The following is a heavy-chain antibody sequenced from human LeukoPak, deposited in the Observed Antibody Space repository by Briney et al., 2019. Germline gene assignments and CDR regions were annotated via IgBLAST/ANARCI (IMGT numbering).Heavy chain of an antibody. CDR2: IYYSGST. Sequence: SETLSLTCTVSGGSVSSYYWSWIRQPPGKGLEWIGYIYYSGSTNYNPSLKSRVTISVDTSKNQFSLKLSSVTAADTAVYYCARVRQQLKYYYYYMDVWGKGTTVTVSS. J-gene: IGHJ6*03. V-gene: IGHV4-59*02. CDR3: ARVRQQLKYYYYYMDV. D-gene: IGHD6-13*01. CDR1: GGSVSSYY.